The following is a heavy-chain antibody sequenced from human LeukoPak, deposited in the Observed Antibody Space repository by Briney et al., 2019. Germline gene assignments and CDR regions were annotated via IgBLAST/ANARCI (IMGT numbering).Heavy chain of an antibody. Sequence: PSETLSLTCTVSGGSISSYYWSWIRQPPGKGLEWVSAISGSGGSTYYADSVKGRFTISRDNSKNPLYLQMNSLRAEDTAVYYCAKFGFCSSTSCPAPYWGQGTLVTVSS. D-gene: IGHD2-2*01. V-gene: IGHV3-23*01. CDR3: AKFGFCSSTSCPAPY. J-gene: IGHJ4*02. CDR2: ISGSGGST. CDR1: GGSISSYY.